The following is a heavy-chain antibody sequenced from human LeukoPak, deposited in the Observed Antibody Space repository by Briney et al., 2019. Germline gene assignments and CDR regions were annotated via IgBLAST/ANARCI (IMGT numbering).Heavy chain of an antibody. V-gene: IGHV1-18*01. Sequence: ASVNVSCKASAYTFTSYGISWVRQAPGHGLEWMGSISAYNCNTNCAQKLQGRVTMTTDTSPNTAYMELRRLRSDDTAVYYCARDKHSYYYDSSGYYVFHYWGQRTLVTVSS. CDR3: ARDKHSYYYDSSGYYVFHY. D-gene: IGHD3-22*01. CDR1: AYTFTSYG. CDR2: ISAYNCNT. J-gene: IGHJ4*02.